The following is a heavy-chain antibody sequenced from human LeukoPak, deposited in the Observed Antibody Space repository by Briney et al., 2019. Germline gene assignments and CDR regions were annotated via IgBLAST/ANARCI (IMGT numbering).Heavy chain of an antibody. CDR1: GFTFDDYG. J-gene: IGHJ4*02. Sequence: GGSLRLSCAASGFTFDDYGMSWVRQAPGKGLEWVSGISWNGGRTGYADSVMGRFTISQDNSKNTLYLHMNSLRAEDTAVYYCARSAAAGRIVATFAYWGQGTLVTVSS. CDR3: ARSAAAGRIVATFAY. CDR2: ISWNGGRT. V-gene: IGHV3-20*04. D-gene: IGHD5-12*01.